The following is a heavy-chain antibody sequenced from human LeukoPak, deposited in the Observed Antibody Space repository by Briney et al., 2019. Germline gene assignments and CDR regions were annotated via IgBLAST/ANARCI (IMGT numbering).Heavy chain of an antibody. J-gene: IGHJ4*02. V-gene: IGHV4-34*01. D-gene: IGHD5-24*01. Sequence: SETLSLTCAVYGGSFSGYYWSWIRQPPGKGLEWIGEINHSGSTNYNPSLKSRVTISVDTPKNQFSLKLSSVTAADTAVYYCARRRDGYNYALLNYWGQGTLVTVSS. CDR3: ARRRDGYNYALLNY. CDR1: GGSFSGYY. CDR2: INHSGST.